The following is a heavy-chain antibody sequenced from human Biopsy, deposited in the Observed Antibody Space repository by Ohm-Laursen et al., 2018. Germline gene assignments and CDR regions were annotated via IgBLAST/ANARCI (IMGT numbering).Heavy chain of an antibody. Sequence: EASVKVSCKASGGTFSNYAISWVRQAPGQGLEWVGRIVPILGHLNYAQRFQGRVSITADKSTTYVYMELSRLTSGDTAVYYCAADADGYYTEFDYWGPGTLVTVSS. CDR2: IVPILGHL. J-gene: IGHJ4*02. CDR3: AADADGYYTEFDY. D-gene: IGHD3-3*01. V-gene: IGHV1-69*04. CDR1: GGTFSNYA.